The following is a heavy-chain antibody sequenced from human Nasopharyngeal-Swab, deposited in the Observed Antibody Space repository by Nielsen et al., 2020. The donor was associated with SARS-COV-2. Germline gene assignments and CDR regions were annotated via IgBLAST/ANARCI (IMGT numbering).Heavy chain of an antibody. V-gene: IGHV3-21*01. CDR3: ARDGLDYDFWSAYFMDV. CDR2: ISSSSSYI. D-gene: IGHD3-3*01. CDR1: GCTFNNYN. Sequence: GESLQISCAASGCTFNNYNFNWVRQAPGKGVGWVSSISSSSSYIYYADSVKGRFTISRGNAKNSLYLQMNILRAEDTAVYYCARDGLDYDFWSAYFMDVWGQGTTVTVSS. J-gene: IGHJ6*02.